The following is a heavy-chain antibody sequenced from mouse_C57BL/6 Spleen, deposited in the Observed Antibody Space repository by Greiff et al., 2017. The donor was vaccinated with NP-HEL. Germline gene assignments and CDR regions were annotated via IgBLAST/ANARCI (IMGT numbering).Heavy chain of an antibody. CDR3: ARGGYYYGSSYIDY. D-gene: IGHD1-1*01. Sequence: QVQLQQPGAELVKPGASVKLSCKASGYTFTSYWMHWVKQRPGRGLEWLGRIDPTRGGTKYNEKFKSKATLTVDKPSSTAYMQLSSLTSEDSAVYYCARGGYYYGSSYIDYWGQGTTLTVSS. CDR1: GYTFTSYW. J-gene: IGHJ2*01. V-gene: IGHV1-72*01. CDR2: IDPTRGGT.